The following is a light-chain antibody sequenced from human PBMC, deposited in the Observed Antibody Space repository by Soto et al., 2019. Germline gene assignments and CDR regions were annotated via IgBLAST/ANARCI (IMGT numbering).Light chain of an antibody. V-gene: IGKV1-13*02. CDR1: QDIRGA. J-gene: IGKJ5*01. CDR2: DVS. Sequence: AILVTQSPSSLSASVGDRVTITCRASQDIRGALAWYQQKPGKAPKLLIYDVSTVQSGVPSRFSGRGSGTEFTLTITSLQPEDFATYYCQQFTIYPITFGQGTRLDI. CDR3: QQFTIYPIT.